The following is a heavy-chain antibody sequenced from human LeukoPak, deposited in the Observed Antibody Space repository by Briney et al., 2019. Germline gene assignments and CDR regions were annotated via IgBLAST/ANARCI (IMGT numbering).Heavy chain of an antibody. J-gene: IGHJ6*02. CDR2: ISSNGGST. D-gene: IGHD2-15*01. V-gene: IGHV3-64D*09. CDR3: VRGYSFGPYGMDV. CDR1: GFTFSNNA. Sequence: GGSLRLSCSASGFTFSNNAMHWVRQAPGKGLEYVSGISSNGGSTYYPDSVKGRFTISRDNSKNTLYLQMSSLRAEDTAVYFCVRGYSFGPYGMDVWGQGTTVTVSS.